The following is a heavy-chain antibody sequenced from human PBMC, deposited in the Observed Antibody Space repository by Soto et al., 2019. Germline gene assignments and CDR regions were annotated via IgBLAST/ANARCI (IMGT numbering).Heavy chain of an antibody. Sequence: PGGSLRLSCAASGFTFSSYWMSWVRQAPGKGLEWVANIKQDGSEKYYVGSVKGRFTISRDNAKNSLYLQMNSLRAEDTAVYYCAREGPYCSGGSCLYYYYYMDVWGKGTTVTVSS. CDR3: AREGPYCSGGSCLYYYYYMDV. D-gene: IGHD2-15*01. CDR1: GFTFSSYW. V-gene: IGHV3-7*01. J-gene: IGHJ6*03. CDR2: IKQDGSEK.